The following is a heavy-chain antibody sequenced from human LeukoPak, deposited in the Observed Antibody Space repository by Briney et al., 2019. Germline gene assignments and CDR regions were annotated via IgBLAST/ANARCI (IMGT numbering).Heavy chain of an antibody. CDR2: IIWDGSTT. D-gene: IGHD1-1*01. Sequence: PGGSLRLSCVASGFSLGDYGMHWVRQAPGKGLEWVSRIIWDGSTTDYADSVRGRFTMSRDNSKNSLFLEMNGLTVEDSALYFCAIDRGIRRLGIYYYYMDVWGKGTRVTVSS. CDR3: AIDRGIRRLGIYYYYMDV. J-gene: IGHJ6*03. CDR1: GFSLGDYG. V-gene: IGHV3-43D*04.